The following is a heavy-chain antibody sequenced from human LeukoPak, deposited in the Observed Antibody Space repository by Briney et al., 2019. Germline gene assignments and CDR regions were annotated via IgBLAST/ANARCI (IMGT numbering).Heavy chain of an antibody. Sequence: SQTLSLTCTVSGGSISSGSYYWSWIRQPAGKGLEWIGRIYTSGSTNYNPSLKSRVTISVDTSKNQFSLKLSSVTAADTAVYYCARSGPDYYDSNGYYYNHAFNIWGQGTMVTVSS. D-gene: IGHD3-22*01. V-gene: IGHV4-61*02. CDR3: ARSGPDYYDSNGYYYNHAFNI. J-gene: IGHJ3*02. CDR2: IYTSGST. CDR1: GGSISSGSYY.